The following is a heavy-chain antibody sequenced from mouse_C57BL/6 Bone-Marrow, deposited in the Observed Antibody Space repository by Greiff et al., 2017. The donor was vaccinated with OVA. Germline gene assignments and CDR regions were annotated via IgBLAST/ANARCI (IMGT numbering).Heavy chain of an antibody. CDR2: IRNKANGYTT. J-gene: IGHJ3*01. D-gene: IGHD1-1*01. CDR3: ARYGSSSLFAY. Sequence: EVNVVESGGGLVQPGGSLSLSCAASGFTFTDYYMSWVRQPPGKALEWLGFIRNKANGYTTEYSASVKGRFTISRDNSQSILYLQLNALRAEDSATYYCARYGSSSLFAYWGQGTLVTVSA. V-gene: IGHV7-3*01. CDR1: GFTFTDYY.